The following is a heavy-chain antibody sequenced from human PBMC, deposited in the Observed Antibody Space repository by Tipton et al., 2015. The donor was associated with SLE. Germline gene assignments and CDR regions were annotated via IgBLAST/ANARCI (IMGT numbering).Heavy chain of an antibody. CDR3: AGRGILCCLSPQCYFDY. V-gene: IGHV4-34*01. D-gene: IGHD2-21*01. Sequence: TLSLTCTVSGGSFSGYYSSWIRQPPGKGLEWIGEINHSGSTNYNPSLKSRVTISLDTTKNEFSLKLSFLTAADTSVYFCAGRGILCCLSPQCYFDYWGQGTLVTFSS. CDR1: GGSFSGYY. CDR2: INHSGST. J-gene: IGHJ4*02.